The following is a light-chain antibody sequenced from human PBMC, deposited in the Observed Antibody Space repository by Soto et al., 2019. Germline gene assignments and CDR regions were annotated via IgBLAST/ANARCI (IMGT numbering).Light chain of an antibody. CDR3: QQYTTSLLT. CDR1: QNINNNY. V-gene: IGKV3-20*01. Sequence: EIVLTQSPGTLSLSPGEGATLSCRAGQNINNNYLAWYQQKPGQAPRLLIHGASSRATGIPDRFSGSGSGTDFTLTISRLEPEDFAVYYCQQYTTSLLTFGGGTKVEIK. J-gene: IGKJ4*01. CDR2: GAS.